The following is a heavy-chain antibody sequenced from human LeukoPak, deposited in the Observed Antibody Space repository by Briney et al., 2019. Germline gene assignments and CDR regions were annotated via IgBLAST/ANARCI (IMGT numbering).Heavy chain of an antibody. CDR1: GFTFSSYW. J-gene: IGHJ3*02. D-gene: IGHD6-6*01. V-gene: IGHV3-74*01. CDR3: ARVRVVLAFDI. Sequence: GGSLRLSCAASGFTFSSYWMHWVRQAPGKGLVWVSRINSDGSSTSYADSVKGRFTISRDNAKNTLYLQVNSLRAEDTAVYYCARVRVVLAFDIWGQGTMVTVSS. CDR2: INSDGSST.